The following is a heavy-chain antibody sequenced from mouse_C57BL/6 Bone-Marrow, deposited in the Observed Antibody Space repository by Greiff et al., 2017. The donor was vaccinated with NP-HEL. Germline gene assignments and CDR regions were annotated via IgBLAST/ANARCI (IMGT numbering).Heavy chain of an antibody. J-gene: IGHJ4*01. CDR2: IYPRSGNT. Sequence: VHLVESGAELARPGASVKLSCKASGYTFTSYGISWVKQRTGQGLEWIGEIYPRSGNTYYNEKFKGKATLTADKSSSTAYMELRSLTSEDSAVYFCARRGPPYYWGQGTSVTVSS. V-gene: IGHV1-81*01. D-gene: IGHD3-3*01. CDR1: GYTFTSYG. CDR3: ARRGPPYY.